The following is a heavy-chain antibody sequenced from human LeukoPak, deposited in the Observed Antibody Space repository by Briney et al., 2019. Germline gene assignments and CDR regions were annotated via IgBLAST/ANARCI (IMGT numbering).Heavy chain of an antibody. J-gene: IGHJ4*02. D-gene: IGHD1-26*01. Sequence: GGSLRLSCGASGFTFSSSAMHWVRQAPGKGLEWVSTISGSGGSTYYADSVKGRFTISRDNSKNTLYLQMNSLRAEDTAVYYCAKAKYSGSSPFDYWGQGTLVTVSS. V-gene: IGHV3-23*01. CDR2: ISGSGGST. CDR1: GFTFSSSA. CDR3: AKAKYSGSSPFDY.